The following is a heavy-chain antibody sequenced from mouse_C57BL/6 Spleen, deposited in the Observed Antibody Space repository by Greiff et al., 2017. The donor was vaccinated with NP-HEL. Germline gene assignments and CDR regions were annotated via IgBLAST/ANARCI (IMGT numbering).Heavy chain of an antibody. D-gene: IGHD4-1*01. CDR3: ARSGRLGSYYAMDY. J-gene: IGHJ4*01. CDR2: IDPSDSET. Sequence: QVQLQQPGAELVRPGSSVKLSCKASGYTFTSYWMHWVKQRPIQGLEWIGNIDPSDSETHYNQKFKDKATLTVDKSSSTAYMQLSSLTSEDSAVYYCARSGRLGSYYAMDYWGQGTSVTVSS. CDR1: GYTFTSYW. V-gene: IGHV1-52*01.